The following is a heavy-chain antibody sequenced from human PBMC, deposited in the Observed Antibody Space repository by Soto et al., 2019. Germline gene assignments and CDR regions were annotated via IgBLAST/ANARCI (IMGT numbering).Heavy chain of an antibody. D-gene: IGHD6-19*01. V-gene: IGHV1-8*01. CDR2: MNPNSGNT. CDR3: AVLAVAGTRIDY. CDR1: GYTFTSYD. J-gene: IGHJ4*02. Sequence: ASVKVSCKASGYTFTSYDINWVRQATGQGLEWMGWMNPNSGNTGYAQKFQGRVTMARNTSISTAYMELSSLRSEDTAVYYCAVLAVAGTRIDYWGQGTLVTVSS.